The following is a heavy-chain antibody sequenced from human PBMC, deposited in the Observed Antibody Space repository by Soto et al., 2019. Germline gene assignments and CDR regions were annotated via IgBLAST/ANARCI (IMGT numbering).Heavy chain of an antibody. V-gene: IGHV4-34*01. D-gene: IGHD3-3*01. CDR1: GGSFGGYY. Sequence: SATLSLPCAFYGGSFGGYYWNWIRQPPGKGLEWIGEIDHSGYTNYNPSLKSRVTISVDTSKNQFSLRLTSVTAADTAVYYCARVRDWFDPWGQGTLVTVSS. CDR2: IDHSGYT. J-gene: IGHJ5*02. CDR3: ARVRDWFDP.